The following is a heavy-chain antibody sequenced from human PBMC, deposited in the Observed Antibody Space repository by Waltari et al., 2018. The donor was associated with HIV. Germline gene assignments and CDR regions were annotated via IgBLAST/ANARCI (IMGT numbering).Heavy chain of an antibody. CDR1: GGSISRGRSS. D-gene: IGHD3-22*01. Sequence: QVQLQESGPGLVTPSQTLSLTCTVSGGSISRGRSSWSWIRQPAGKGLEWIGRIYTSGSTNYNPSLKSRVTISVDTSKNQFSLKLSSVTAADTAVYYCARDRNYYYDSSGYFFNAFDIWGQGTMVTVSS. CDR2: IYTSGST. CDR3: ARDRNYYYDSSGYFFNAFDI. V-gene: IGHV4-61*02. J-gene: IGHJ3*02.